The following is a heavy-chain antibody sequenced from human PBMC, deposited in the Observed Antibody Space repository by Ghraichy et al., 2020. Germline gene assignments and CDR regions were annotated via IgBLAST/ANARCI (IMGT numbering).Heavy chain of an antibody. CDR3: ARGRGAVLRFLEWSPKSRYYGMDA. D-gene: IGHD3-3*01. CDR2: INHSGST. J-gene: IGHJ6*02. Sequence: SETLSLTCAVYGGSFSGYYWSWIRQPPGKGLEWIGEINHSGSTNYNPSLKSRVTISVATSKHQFSLKLSSVTAAATAVYYCARGRGAVLRFLEWSPKSRYYGMDAWGQGTTVTVS. CDR1: GGSFSGYY. V-gene: IGHV4-34*01.